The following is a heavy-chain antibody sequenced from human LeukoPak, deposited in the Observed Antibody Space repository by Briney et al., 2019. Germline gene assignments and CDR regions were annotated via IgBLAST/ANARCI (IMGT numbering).Heavy chain of an antibody. J-gene: IGHJ4*02. CDR3: ANIPLITMVRGVITPY. CDR2: ISGSGGST. Sequence: GGSLRLSCAASGFTFSSYAMSWVRQAPGKGLEGVSAISGSGGSTYYADYVKGGFTISRDNSKNTMYLQMNSLRAEDTAVYYCANIPLITMVRGVITPYWGQGTLVTVSS. CDR1: GFTFSSYA. D-gene: IGHD3-10*01. V-gene: IGHV3-23*01.